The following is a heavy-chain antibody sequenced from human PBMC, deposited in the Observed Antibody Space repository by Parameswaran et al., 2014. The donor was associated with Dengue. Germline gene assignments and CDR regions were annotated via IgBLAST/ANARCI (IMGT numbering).Heavy chain of an antibody. V-gene: IGHV4-34*01. D-gene: IGHD3-10*01. CDR2: INHSGST. Sequence: WIRQPPGKGLEWIGEINHSGSTNYNPSLKSRVTISVDTSKNQFSLKLSSVTAADTAVYYCARFYGSGSYLDYWGQGTLVTVSS. CDR3: ARFYGSGSYLDY. J-gene: IGHJ4*02.